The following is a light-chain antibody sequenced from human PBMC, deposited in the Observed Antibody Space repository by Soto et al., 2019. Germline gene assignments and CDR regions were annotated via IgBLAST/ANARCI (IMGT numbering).Light chain of an antibody. V-gene: IGLV1-44*01. CDR2: SNN. CDR3: AAWDDSLNVYV. CDR1: SSNNGSKP. J-gene: IGLJ1*01. Sequence: QSVLTQPPSASGTPGQRVTISCSGSSSNNGSKPVNWYQQLPGTAPKLLIYSNNQRPSGVPDRFSGSKSGTSASLAISGLQSEDEADYYCAAWDDSLNVYVFATGTKLTVL.